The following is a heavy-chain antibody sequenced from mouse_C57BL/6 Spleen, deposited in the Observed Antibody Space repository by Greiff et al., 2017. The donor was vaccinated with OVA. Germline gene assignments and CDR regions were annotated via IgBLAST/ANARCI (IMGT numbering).Heavy chain of an antibody. CDR1: GFTFSSYA. CDR2: ISDGGSYT. CDR3: ARLYSNDYYAMDY. D-gene: IGHD2-5*01. V-gene: IGHV5-4*03. J-gene: IGHJ4*01. Sequence: EVMLVESGGGLVKPGGSLKLSCAASGFTFSSYAMSWVRQTPEKRLEWVATISDGGSYTYYPDNVKGRFTISRDNAKNNLYLQMSHLKSEDTAMYYCARLYSNDYYAMDYWGRGTSVTVSS.